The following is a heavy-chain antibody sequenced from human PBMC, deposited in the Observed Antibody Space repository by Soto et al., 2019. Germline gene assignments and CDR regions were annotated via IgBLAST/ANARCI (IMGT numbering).Heavy chain of an antibody. Sequence: SETLSLTCTVSGGSISSYYWSWIRQPPGKGLEWIGYIYYSGSTNYNPSLKSRVTISVDTSKNQFSLKLSSVTAADTAVYYCARHGGSSGWYPSDAFDIWGQGTMVTVS. J-gene: IGHJ3*02. CDR1: GGSISSYY. CDR2: IYYSGST. CDR3: ARHGGSSGWYPSDAFDI. D-gene: IGHD6-19*01. V-gene: IGHV4-59*01.